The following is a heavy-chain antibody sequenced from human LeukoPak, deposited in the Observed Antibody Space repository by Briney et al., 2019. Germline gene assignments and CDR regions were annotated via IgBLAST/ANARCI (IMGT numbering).Heavy chain of an antibody. CDR2: ISYDGSNK. Sequence: GRSLRLSCAASGFIFSSYALHWVRQAPGKGLEWVAVISYDGSNKYYADSVKGRFTISRDNSKNTLYLQMNSLRAEDAAVYYCARDRDPPYGSGSYYSHTFDYWGQGTLVTVSS. J-gene: IGHJ4*02. V-gene: IGHV3-30-3*01. CDR1: GFIFSSYA. D-gene: IGHD3-10*01. CDR3: ARDRDPPYGSGSYYSHTFDY.